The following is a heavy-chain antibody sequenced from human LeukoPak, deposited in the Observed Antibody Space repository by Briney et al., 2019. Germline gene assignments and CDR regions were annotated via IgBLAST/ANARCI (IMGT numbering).Heavy chain of an antibody. CDR3: ARGSRTVVVEDYYYMYV. Sequence: ADTVSLICALFGGSFCGYYWRWTRHPRGEGRECIGEFTQSAIRDYNPSLKRRVTISTDESINQLPLKMSSVTAADTAVYYCARGSRTVVVEDYYYMYVWGKGTTVTASS. D-gene: IGHD2-15*01. CDR1: GGSFCGYY. J-gene: IGHJ6*03. CDR2: FTQSAIR. V-gene: IGHV4-34*01.